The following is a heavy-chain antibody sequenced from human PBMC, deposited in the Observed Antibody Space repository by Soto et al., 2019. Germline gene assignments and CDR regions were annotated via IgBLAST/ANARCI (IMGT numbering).Heavy chain of an antibody. CDR2: INPSGGIT. CDR1: GYTFTSHY. CDR3: ARGDIVVVPAANPFDY. D-gene: IGHD2-2*01. V-gene: IGHV1-46*03. Sequence: QVQLVQSGAEVKKPGASVKVSCKASGYTFTSHYMHWVRQAPGQGLEWMGRINPSGGITSYAQKFQGRVTMTRDASTSTVYMEVSSLRSEDTAVYYCARGDIVVVPAANPFDYWGQGTLVTVSS. J-gene: IGHJ4*02.